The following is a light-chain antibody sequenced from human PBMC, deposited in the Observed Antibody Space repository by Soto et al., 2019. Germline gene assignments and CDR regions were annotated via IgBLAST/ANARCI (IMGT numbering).Light chain of an antibody. J-gene: IGKJ5*01. V-gene: IGKV3-11*01. CDR1: QSVSSY. CDR2: DAS. Sequence: EIVLTQSPATLSLSPGERATLSCRASQSVSSYLAWYQQKPGQARRLLIYDASNRSTGIPARFSGSGSGTHFPLTISSLEPEDFAVYCGQQRSNWLGITFGQGTRLEIK. CDR3: QQRSNWLGIT.